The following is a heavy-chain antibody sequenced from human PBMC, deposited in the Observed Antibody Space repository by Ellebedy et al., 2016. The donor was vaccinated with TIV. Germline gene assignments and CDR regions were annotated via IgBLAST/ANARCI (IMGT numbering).Heavy chain of an antibody. CDR2: IYPGDSDT. D-gene: IGHD3-10*01. Sequence: GESLKISCKGSGYSFTNYWIGWVRQVPGKGLDWMGIIYPGDSDTRYSPSFQGQVPISADKSISTAYLQWSSLKASDTAMYYCASAKYYGSGTYAHYLDYWGQGTLVTVSS. CDR3: ASAKYYGSGTYAHYLDY. V-gene: IGHV5-51*01. CDR1: GYSFTNYW. J-gene: IGHJ4*02.